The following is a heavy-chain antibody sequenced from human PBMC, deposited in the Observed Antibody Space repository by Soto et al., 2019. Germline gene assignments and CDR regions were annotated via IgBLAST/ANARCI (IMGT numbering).Heavy chain of an antibody. CDR1: GFTVSDNY. CDR3: ASDVDRRDYDSTGYSFDY. J-gene: IGHJ4*02. D-gene: IGHD3-22*01. Sequence: EVQLVESGGGLVQPGGSLRLSCAASGFTVSDNYMNWVRQAPGKGLEGVAVIYRGTTYYPDSVKGRFTISRDNSKNTLYLQMSSLRPEDTAVYYCASDVDRRDYDSTGYSFDYWGQGTLVAVSS. V-gene: IGHV3-66*01. CDR2: IYRGTT.